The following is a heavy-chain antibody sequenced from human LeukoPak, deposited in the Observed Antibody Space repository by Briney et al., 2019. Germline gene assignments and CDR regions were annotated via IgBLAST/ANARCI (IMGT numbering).Heavy chain of an antibody. CDR1: GGSFSGYY. CDR3: ASKYYYDSSGYDAFDI. Sequence: SETLSLTCAVYGGSFSGYYWSWIRQPPGKGLEWIGEINHSGSTNYNPSLKSRVTISVDTSKNQFSLKLSSVTAADTAVYYCASKYYYDSSGYDAFDIWGQGTMVTVSS. J-gene: IGHJ3*02. V-gene: IGHV4-34*01. CDR2: INHSGST. D-gene: IGHD3-22*01.